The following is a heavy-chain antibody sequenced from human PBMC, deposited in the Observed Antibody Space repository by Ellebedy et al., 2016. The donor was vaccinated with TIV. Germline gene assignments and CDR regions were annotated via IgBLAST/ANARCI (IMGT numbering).Heavy chain of an antibody. CDR2: INHSGST. J-gene: IGHJ4*02. CDR3: AKVFSPHYDSSGYYWPHPGNY. D-gene: IGHD3-22*01. V-gene: IGHV4-34*01. CDR1: GFTFSNAW. Sequence: GSLRLSXAASGFTFSNAWMSWIRQPPGKGLEWIGEINHSGSTNYNPSLKSRVTISVDTSKNQFSLKLSSVTAADTAVYYCAKVFSPHYDSSGYYWPHPGNYWGQGTLVTVSS.